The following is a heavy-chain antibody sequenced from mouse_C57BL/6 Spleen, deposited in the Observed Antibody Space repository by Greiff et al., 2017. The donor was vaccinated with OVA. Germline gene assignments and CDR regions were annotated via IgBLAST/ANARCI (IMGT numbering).Heavy chain of an antibody. CDR1: GYTFTSYW. J-gene: IGHJ4*01. CDR2: IDPSDSYT. V-gene: IGHV1-59*01. Sequence: QVQLQQPGAELVRPGTSVKLSCKASGYTFTSYWMHWVKQRPGQGLEWIGVIDPSDSYTNYNQKFKSKATLTVDTSSSTAYMQLSSLTSEDSAVYYCARRVGNYEGYAMDYWGQGTSVTVSS. CDR3: ARRVGNYEGYAMDY. D-gene: IGHD2-1*01.